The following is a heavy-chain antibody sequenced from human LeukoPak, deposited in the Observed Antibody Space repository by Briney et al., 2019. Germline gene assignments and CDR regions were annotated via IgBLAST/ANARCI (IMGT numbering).Heavy chain of an antibody. D-gene: IGHD3-10*01. V-gene: IGHV4-39*01. Sequence: SETLSLTCTVSGGSISDSSYFWGWIRQPPGKGLEWIGSIYYNGRTYHSPSLKSRVTVFVDTSKNQFSLRLSSVTAADTAVYYCARGLTNYYGSGSYYLDYWGQGTLVTVSS. CDR1: GGSISDSSYF. CDR2: IYYNGRT. CDR3: ARGLTNYYGSGSYYLDY. J-gene: IGHJ4*02.